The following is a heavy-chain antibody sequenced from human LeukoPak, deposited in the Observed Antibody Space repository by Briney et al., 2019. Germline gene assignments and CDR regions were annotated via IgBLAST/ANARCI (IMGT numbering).Heavy chain of an antibody. V-gene: IGHV4-59*01. D-gene: IGHD5-24*01. CDR2: IYYSGST. J-gene: IGHJ4*02. CDR3: ARGFSRDGYNPFDY. Sequence: SETLSLTCTVSGGSISSYYWSWIRQPPGKGLEWIGYIYYSGSTNYNPSLKSRVTISVDTSKNQFSLKLSSVTAADTAVYYCARGFSRDGYNPFDYWGQGTLVTVSS. CDR1: GGSISSYY.